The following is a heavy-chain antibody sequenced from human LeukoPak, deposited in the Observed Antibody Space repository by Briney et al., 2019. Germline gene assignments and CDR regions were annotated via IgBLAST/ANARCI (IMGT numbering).Heavy chain of an antibody. J-gene: IGHJ2*01. CDR2: IFARGNT. D-gene: IGHD3-22*01. Sequence: SETLSLTCTVSGDSITNYNYHWGWIRQPPGKGLEWIGRIFARGNTLYSPSLQSRVTISLDTSKNQFSLKVTSVTAADTAVYYCARAPKYYFDSSASWYFDIWGLGTLVAVSS. CDR3: ARAPKYYFDSSASWYFDI. V-gene: IGHV4-39*07. CDR1: GDSITNYNYH.